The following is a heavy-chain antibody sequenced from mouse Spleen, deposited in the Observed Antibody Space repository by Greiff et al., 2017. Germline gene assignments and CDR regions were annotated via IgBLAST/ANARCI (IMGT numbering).Heavy chain of an antibody. J-gene: IGHJ3*01. CDR2: ISSGGSYT. CDR3: AKEDYGSSYVFAY. V-gene: IGHV5-9-3*01. Sequence: EVQRVESGGGLVKPGGSLKLSCAASGFTFSSYAMSWVRQTPGKRLEWVAPISSGGSYTYYPDSVKGRFTISRDNAKNTLNLQMSSLRSEDTAMYYCAKEDYGSSYVFAYWGQGTLVTVSA. CDR1: GFTFSSYA. D-gene: IGHD1-1*01.